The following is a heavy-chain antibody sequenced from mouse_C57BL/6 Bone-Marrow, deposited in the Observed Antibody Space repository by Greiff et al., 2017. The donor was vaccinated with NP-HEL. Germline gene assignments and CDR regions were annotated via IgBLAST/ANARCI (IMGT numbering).Heavy chain of an antibody. Sequence: QVQLKESGAELARPGASVKLSCKASGYTFTSYGISWVKQRTGQGLEWIGEIYPRSGNIYYNEKFKGKATLTADQSSSTAYMELRSLTSEDSAVYFCARRDYYGSSYPFDFGGWGTTLTVTS. CDR3: ARRDYYGSSYPFDF. CDR2: IYPRSGNI. CDR1: GYTFTSYG. D-gene: IGHD1-1*01. J-gene: IGHJ2*01. V-gene: IGHV1-81*01.